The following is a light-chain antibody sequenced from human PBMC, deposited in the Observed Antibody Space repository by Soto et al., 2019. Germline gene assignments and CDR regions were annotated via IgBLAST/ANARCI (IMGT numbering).Light chain of an antibody. CDR2: KAS. V-gene: IGKV1-5*03. Sequence: IQITQSPYSLSASVGDRVTITCRASQSISSYLNWYQQKPGKAPKLLIYKASTLKSGVPSRFSGSGSGTEFTLTISSLQPDDFATYYCQHYNIYLEAFGQGTNVDIK. J-gene: IGKJ1*01. CDR1: QSISSY. CDR3: QHYNIYLEA.